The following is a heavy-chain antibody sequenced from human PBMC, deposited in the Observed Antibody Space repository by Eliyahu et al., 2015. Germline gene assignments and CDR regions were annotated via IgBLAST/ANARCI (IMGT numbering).Heavy chain of an antibody. V-gene: IGHV3-15*01. CDR3: TTLSYGGNICRN. CDR1: GFTFXNAW. Sequence: EVQLVEPGGGLVKPGGSLXLSCAASGFTFXNAWMSWVRQAPGKGLEWVGRIKSKTDGGTTDYAAPVKGRFTISRDDSKNTLYLQMNSLKTEDTAVYYCTTLSYGGNICRNWGQGTLVTVSS. J-gene: IGHJ4*02. D-gene: IGHD4-23*01. CDR2: IKSKTDGGTT.